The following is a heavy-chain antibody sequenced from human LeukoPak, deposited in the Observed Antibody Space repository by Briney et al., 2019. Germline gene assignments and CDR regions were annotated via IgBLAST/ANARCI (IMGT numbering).Heavy chain of an antibody. D-gene: IGHD5-18*01. J-gene: IGHJ4*02. V-gene: IGHV5-51*01. CDR3: ARHTNPSLLLRGYSYGIDY. Sequence: GESLKISCKGSGYSFTNYWIGWVRQMPGKGLEWMGIVYPGDSDTRYSPSFQGQVTISADKSITTAYLQWSSLKASDTAMYYCARHTNPSLLLRGYSYGIDYWGQGTLVTVSS. CDR2: VYPGDSDT. CDR1: GYSFTNYW.